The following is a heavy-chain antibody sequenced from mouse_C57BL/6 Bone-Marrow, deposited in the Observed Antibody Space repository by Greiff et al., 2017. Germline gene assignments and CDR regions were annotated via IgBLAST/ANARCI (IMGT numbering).Heavy chain of an antibody. CDR1: GFTFSSYG. Sequence: EAKVVESGGDLVKPGGSLKLSCAASGFTFSSYGMSWVRQTPDKRLEWVATISSGGSYTYYPDSVKGRFTISRDNAKNTLYLQMSSLKSEDTAMYYCARHRYYYGSSYDYWGQGTTLTVSS. V-gene: IGHV5-6*01. CDR2: ISSGGSYT. CDR3: ARHRYYYGSSYDY. J-gene: IGHJ2*01. D-gene: IGHD1-1*01.